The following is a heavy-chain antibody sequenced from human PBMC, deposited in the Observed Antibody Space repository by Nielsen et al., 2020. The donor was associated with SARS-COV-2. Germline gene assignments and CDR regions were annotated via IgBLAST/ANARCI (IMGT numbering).Heavy chain of an antibody. D-gene: IGHD2-21*02. CDR3: ARIRPHLHDSFDY. J-gene: IGHJ4*02. CDR2: IDWDGDK. V-gene: IGHV2-70*04. Sequence: SGPTLVKPTQTLTLTCTISGFSLSTNGMRVSWIRQPPGKALEWLARIDWDGDKWYSTSLKTRLAISKDTSKNQVVLTMTNMDPVDTATYYCARIRPHLHDSFDYWGQGTLVTVSS. CDR1: GFSLSTNGMR.